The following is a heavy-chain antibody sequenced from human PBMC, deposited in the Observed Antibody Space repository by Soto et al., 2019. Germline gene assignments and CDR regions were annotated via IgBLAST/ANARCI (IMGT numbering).Heavy chain of an antibody. D-gene: IGHD6-6*01. Sequence: QVQLQQWGAGLLKPSETLSLTCAVYGGSFSGYYWSWIRQPPGKGLEWIGEINHSGSTNYNPSLKSRVTISVDTSKNQFSLKLSSVTAADXXXXXXXXXXXIAARASHWFDPXX. V-gene: IGHV4-34*01. CDR1: GGSFSGYY. CDR2: INHSGST. CDR3: XXXXXIAARASHWFDP. J-gene: IGHJ5*02.